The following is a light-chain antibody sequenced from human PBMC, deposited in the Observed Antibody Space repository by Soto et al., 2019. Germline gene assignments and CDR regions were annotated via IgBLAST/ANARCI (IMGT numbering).Light chain of an antibody. CDR3: QQYNNWPPWT. CDR1: QSVMSSY. V-gene: IGKV3-15*01. J-gene: IGKJ1*01. Sequence: ESVLMQSPGTLSLSPGNRSTLSCMASQSVMSSYLAWYQQKPGQAPRLLIYGASTRATGIPPRFSGSGSGTEFTLTISSLQHEDFAVYYCQQYNNWPPWTFGQGTKVDIK. CDR2: GAS.